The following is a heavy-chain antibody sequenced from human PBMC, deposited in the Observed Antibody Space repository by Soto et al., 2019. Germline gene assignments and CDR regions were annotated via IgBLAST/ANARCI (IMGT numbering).Heavy chain of an antibody. D-gene: IGHD3-10*01. CDR3: AIDNYYGSVSARIDV. CDR2: IYYSGST. CDR1: GGSISSYY. V-gene: IGHV4-59*01. J-gene: IGHJ6*02. Sequence: SETLALTCAVSGGSISSYYWSWSGQQPGEGLEWIGDIYYSGSTNYNPSLKSRVTISVDTSKNQFSLKLSSVTAADTAVYYCAIDNYYGSVSARIDVWGQGTTVTVSS.